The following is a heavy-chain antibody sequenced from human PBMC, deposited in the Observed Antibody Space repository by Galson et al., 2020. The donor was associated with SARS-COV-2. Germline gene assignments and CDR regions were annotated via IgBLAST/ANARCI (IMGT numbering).Heavy chain of an antibody. CDR3: ARGINVVRGVYMFGA. CDR2: IYYTGSA. V-gene: IGHV4-59*01. D-gene: IGHD3-10*01. J-gene: IGHJ5*02. CDR1: GDSISSDY. Sequence: SETLSLPCNVSGDSISSDYWSWIRQSPGKGLEFIAYIYYTGSANYNPSLKTRVTISLDTSKNQFSLKLSSMTAADTSVYYCARGINVVRGVYMFGAWGQGTRVSVSS.